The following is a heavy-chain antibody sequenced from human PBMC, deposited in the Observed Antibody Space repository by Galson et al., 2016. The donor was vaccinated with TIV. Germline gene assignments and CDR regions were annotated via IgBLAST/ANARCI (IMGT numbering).Heavy chain of an antibody. CDR3: STGGFSYGESVFDY. J-gene: IGHJ4*02. D-gene: IGHD5-18*01. V-gene: IGHV3-15*01. CDR2: ILSKNAGGTT. Sequence: SLRLSCAASGFTFSYASMTWVRQAPGKGLEWVGHILSKNAGGTTDYAAPVKGRFTISRDDSADTLYLQMNSLKTEDTAVYYCSTGGFSYGESVFDYWGQGALFTVSS. CDR1: GFTFSYAS.